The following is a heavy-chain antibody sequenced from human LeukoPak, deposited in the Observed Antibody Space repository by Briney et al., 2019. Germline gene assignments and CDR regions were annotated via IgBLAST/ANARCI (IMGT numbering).Heavy chain of an antibody. CDR3: TRAYCSSTSCQYGFDY. CDR2: IRSKAYGGTT. V-gene: IGHV3-49*04. CDR1: GFTFGDYA. D-gene: IGHD2-2*01. J-gene: IGHJ4*02. Sequence: GGSLRLFCTASGFTFGDYAISWVRQAPGKGLEWLGFIRSKAYGGTTEYAASVKGRFTISRDDSKSIAYLQMNSLKTEDTAVYYCTRAYCSSTSCQYGFDYWGQGTLVTVSS.